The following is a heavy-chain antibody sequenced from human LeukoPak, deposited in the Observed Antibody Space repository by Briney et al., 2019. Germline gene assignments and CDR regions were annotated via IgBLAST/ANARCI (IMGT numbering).Heavy chain of an antibody. D-gene: IGHD5-12*01. V-gene: IGHV1-46*01. J-gene: IGHJ4*02. CDR2: IRPSGGST. CDR3: ARDLGGYDSAGFDY. CDR1: GYTFTSYY. Sequence: GGSLRLSCAASGYTFTSYYMHWVRQAPGQGLEWMGIIRPSGGSTSYAQKFQGRVTMTRDTSTSTVYMELSSLRSEDTAVYYCARDLGGYDSAGFDYWGQGTLVTVSS.